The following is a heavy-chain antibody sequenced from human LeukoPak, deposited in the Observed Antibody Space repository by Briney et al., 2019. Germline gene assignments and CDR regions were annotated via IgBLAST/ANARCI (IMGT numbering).Heavy chain of an antibody. V-gene: IGHV4-38-2*01. CDR1: GYSISSGYY. D-gene: IGHD3-16*01. CDR2: IYHSGST. J-gene: IGHJ1*01. CDR3: ARNDLGSGAEYFRH. Sequence: PSETLSLTCAVSGYSISSGYYWGWIRQPPGKGLEWIGSIYHSGSTYYNPSLKSRVTISVDTSKNQFSLKLTSVTAADTAMYYCARNDLGSGAEYFRHWGQGALVTVSS.